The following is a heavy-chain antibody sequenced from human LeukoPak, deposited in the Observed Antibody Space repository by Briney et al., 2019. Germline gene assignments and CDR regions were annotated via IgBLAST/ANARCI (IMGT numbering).Heavy chain of an antibody. V-gene: IGHV1-18*01. Sequence: ASVKVSCKASGYTFTSYGISWVRQAPGQGLEWMGWISAYNGNTNYAQKLQGRVTMTTDTSTSTAYMELRSLRSDDTAVYHCARDLVGLVTMVRGVMGGYWGQGTLVTVSS. CDR2: ISAYNGNT. J-gene: IGHJ4*02. CDR3: ARDLVGLVTMVRGVMGGY. CDR1: GYTFTSYG. D-gene: IGHD3-10*01.